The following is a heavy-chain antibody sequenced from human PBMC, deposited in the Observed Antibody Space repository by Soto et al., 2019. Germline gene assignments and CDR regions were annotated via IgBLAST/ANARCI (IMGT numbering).Heavy chain of an antibody. CDR1: GGSISSGDYY. D-gene: IGHD5-12*01. Sequence: SETLSLTCTVSGGSISSGDYYWILIRQPPGKGLEWIGYIYYSGSTYYNPSLKSRVTISVDTSKNQFSLKLSSVTAADTAVYYCARRSSGYGDYWGQGTLVTVSS. CDR3: ARRSSGYGDY. V-gene: IGHV4-30-4*01. CDR2: IYYSGST. J-gene: IGHJ4*02.